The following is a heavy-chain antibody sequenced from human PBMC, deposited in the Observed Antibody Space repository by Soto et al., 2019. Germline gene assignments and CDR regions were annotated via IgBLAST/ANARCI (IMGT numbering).Heavy chain of an antibody. CDR2: ISAYNGNT. V-gene: IGHV1-18*01. Sequence: QVQLVQSGAEVKKPGASVKVSCKASGYTFTSYGISWLRQAPGQGLQWMGRISAYNGNTNYAQKLQGRVTMTTDTSTSTAYMELRSLRSDDTAVYYCARTRRLITAVGIPFDPWGQGTLVTVSS. J-gene: IGHJ5*02. CDR1: GYTFTSYG. CDR3: ARTRRLITAVGIPFDP. D-gene: IGHD6-13*01.